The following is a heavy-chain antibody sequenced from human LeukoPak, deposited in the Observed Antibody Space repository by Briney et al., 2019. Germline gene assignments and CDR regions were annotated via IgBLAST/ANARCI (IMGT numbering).Heavy chain of an antibody. D-gene: IGHD6-13*01. CDR3: ARDNVAAAGTVWYYSGLDV. V-gene: IGHV3-23*01. Sequence: GGSLRLSRTASGFTITSCVTSWVRQAPGKGLEWISSLRGGDDSTNYADSVKGRFAISTDNFKNTVYLQMNSLRAEDTAVYYCARDNVAAAGTVWYYSGLDVWGQGTTVTVSS. CDR1: GFTITSCV. CDR2: LRGGDDST. J-gene: IGHJ6*02.